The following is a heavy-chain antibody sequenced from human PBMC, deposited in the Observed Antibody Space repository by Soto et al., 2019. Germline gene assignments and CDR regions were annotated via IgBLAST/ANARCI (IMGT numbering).Heavy chain of an antibody. J-gene: IGHJ4*02. D-gene: IGHD3-3*01. V-gene: IGHV2-5*02. Sequence: KESGPTVVKPAETLTLTCTFSGFSLTTSGVGVGWIRQSPGKAPEWLALIYWDDEKRYSASLKSRLTITKDTSKNQVVLTMASVDPADTATYYCAHRILRTVFGLVTTTAIYFDFWGQGTPVVVSS. CDR3: AHRILRTVFGLVTTTAIYFDF. CDR2: IYWDDEK. CDR1: GFSLTTSGVG.